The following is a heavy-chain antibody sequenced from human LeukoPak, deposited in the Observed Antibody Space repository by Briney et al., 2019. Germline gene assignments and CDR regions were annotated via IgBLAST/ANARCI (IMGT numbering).Heavy chain of an antibody. J-gene: IGHJ3*02. CDR2: ISGSGGIT. CDR3: VKGSRVGATVGDAFDI. V-gene: IGHV3-23*01. Sequence: GGSLRLSCAASGFTFSSYAMSWVREAPGEGLEWVSAISGSGGITYYAHSVKGRFTISRDNSKNTLYLQMNSLRAEDTAVYYCVKGSRVGATVGDAFDIWGQGTMVTVSS. CDR1: GFTFSSYA. D-gene: IGHD1-26*01.